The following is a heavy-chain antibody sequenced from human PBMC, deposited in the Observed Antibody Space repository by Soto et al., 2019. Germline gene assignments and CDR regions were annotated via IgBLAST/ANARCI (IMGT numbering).Heavy chain of an antibody. Sequence: GGSLRLSCEASGFTFSYYGMHWVRQAPGKGLEWVAFISYDGSNKYYADSVKGRFTISRDNSKKTLSLQMNSLRAEDTAVYYCAKDPPQQATQNYFYAMDVWGQGTTVTVSS. V-gene: IGHV3-30*18. CDR2: ISYDGSNK. CDR3: AKDPPQQATQNYFYAMDV. D-gene: IGHD1-1*01. CDR1: GFTFSYYG. J-gene: IGHJ6*02.